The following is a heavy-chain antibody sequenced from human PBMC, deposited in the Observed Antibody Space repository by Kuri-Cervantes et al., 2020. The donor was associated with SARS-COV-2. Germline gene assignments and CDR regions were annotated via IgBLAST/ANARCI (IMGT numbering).Heavy chain of an antibody. CDR2: INQDYSEK. CDR1: GFTFDDYG. D-gene: IGHD3-3*01. CDR3: ARDSADFWSGPSDY. Sequence: GESLKISCAASGFTFDDYGMSWVRQAPGKGLEWVANINQDYSEKYYVDSVKGRFTISRDNAKNSLFLQMNSLRAEDTAVYYCARDSADFWSGPSDYWGQGTLVTVSS. V-gene: IGHV3-7*01. J-gene: IGHJ4*02.